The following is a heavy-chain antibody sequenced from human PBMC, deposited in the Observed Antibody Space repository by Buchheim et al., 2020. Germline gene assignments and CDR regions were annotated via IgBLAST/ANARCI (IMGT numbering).Heavy chain of an antibody. Sequence: QVQLQESGPGLVKPSETLSLTCTVSGGSISSYYWSWIRQPPGKGLEWIGYIYYSGSTNYNPSLKSRVTISVDTSKNQFSLKLSSVTAADTAVYYCARAHCSGGSCYSGVEGFDPWGQGTL. CDR1: GGSISSYY. CDR3: ARAHCSGGSCYSGVEGFDP. J-gene: IGHJ5*02. V-gene: IGHV4-59*01. CDR2: IYYSGST. D-gene: IGHD2-15*01.